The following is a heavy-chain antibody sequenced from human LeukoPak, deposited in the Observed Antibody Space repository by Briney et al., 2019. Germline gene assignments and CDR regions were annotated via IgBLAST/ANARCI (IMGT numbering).Heavy chain of an antibody. V-gene: IGHV4-39*07. Sequence: SETLSLTCTVSGGSISSSSYYWGWIRQPPGKGLEWIGSIYYSGSTYYNPSLKSRVTISVDTSKNQFSLKLSSVTAADTAVYYCAREDDFWSGYVDYWGQGTLVTVSS. J-gene: IGHJ4*02. D-gene: IGHD3-3*01. CDR2: IYYSGST. CDR1: GGSISSSSYY. CDR3: AREDDFWSGYVDY.